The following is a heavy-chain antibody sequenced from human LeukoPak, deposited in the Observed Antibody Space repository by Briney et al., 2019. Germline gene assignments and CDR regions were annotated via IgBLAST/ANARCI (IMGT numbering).Heavy chain of an antibody. Sequence: GAPVKVSCKASGYSFTTYDINWVRQATGQGLEWMGWMNLKSGYTGYAQKFQGRVTITRDTSTSTVYMELSSLRSEDTAVYYCARVAGSIDYWGQGTLVTVSS. V-gene: IGHV1-8*03. CDR3: ARVAGSIDY. D-gene: IGHD1-26*01. J-gene: IGHJ4*02. CDR1: GYSFTTYD. CDR2: MNLKSGYT.